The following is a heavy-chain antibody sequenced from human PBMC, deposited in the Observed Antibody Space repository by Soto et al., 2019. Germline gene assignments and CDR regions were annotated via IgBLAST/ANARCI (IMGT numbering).Heavy chain of an antibody. J-gene: IGHJ4*02. Sequence: SETLSLTCTVSGGSISSGGYYWSWIRQHPGKGLEWIGYIYYSGSTYYNPSLKSRVTISVDTSKNQITLKLSSVTAADTAVYYCARGRGYYDSSGYYGYWGQGTLVTVSS. CDR2: IYYSGST. CDR3: ARGRGYYDSSGYYGY. V-gene: IGHV4-31*03. CDR1: GGSISSGGYY. D-gene: IGHD3-22*01.